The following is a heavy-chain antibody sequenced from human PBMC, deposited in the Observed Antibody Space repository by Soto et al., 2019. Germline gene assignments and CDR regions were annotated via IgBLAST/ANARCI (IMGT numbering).Heavy chain of an antibody. V-gene: IGHV1-69*13. CDR1: GGTFSSYA. CDR2: IIPIFGTA. J-gene: IGHJ4*02. D-gene: IGHD3-16*02. Sequence: SVKVSCKASGGTFSSYAISWVRQAPGQGLEWMGRIIPIFGTANYAQKFQGRVTITADESTSTAYMELSSLRSEDTAVYYCARDKPDYVWGSYRYDYWGQGTLVTVSS. CDR3: ARDKPDYVWGSYRYDY.